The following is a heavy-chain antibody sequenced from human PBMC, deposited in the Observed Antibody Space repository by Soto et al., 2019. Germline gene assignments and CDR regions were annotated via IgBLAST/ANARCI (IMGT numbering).Heavy chain of an antibody. CDR3: ARENIVVVPAAKGWFDP. CDR2: IHYSGST. D-gene: IGHD2-2*01. V-gene: IGHV4-31*03. J-gene: IGHJ5*02. Sequence: QVQLQESGPGLVKPSQTLSLTYTVSGGSIRSGDYYWTWIRQHAGKGPEWIGYIHYSGSTFYNPSLKSRVSISVDTSKNQFSLKLSSVTAADTAVYYCARENIVVVPAAKGWFDPWGQGTLVTVSS. CDR1: GGSIRSGDYY.